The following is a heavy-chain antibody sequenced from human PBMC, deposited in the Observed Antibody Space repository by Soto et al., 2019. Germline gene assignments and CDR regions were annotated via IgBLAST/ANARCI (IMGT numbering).Heavy chain of an antibody. Sequence: GESLKISCKGSGYSFTSYWIGWVRQMPGKGLEWMGIIYPGDSDTRYSPSFQGQVTISADKSISTAYLQWSSLKASDTAMYYCARGVEMATITAGAFDIWGQGTTVTVSS. CDR2: IYPGDSDT. V-gene: IGHV5-51*01. CDR3: ARGVEMATITAGAFDI. CDR1: GYSFTSYW. J-gene: IGHJ3*02. D-gene: IGHD5-12*01.